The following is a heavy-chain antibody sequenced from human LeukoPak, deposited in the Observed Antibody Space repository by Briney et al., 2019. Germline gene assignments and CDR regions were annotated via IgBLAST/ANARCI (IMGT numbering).Heavy chain of an antibody. V-gene: IGHV3-74*01. Sequence: PGGSLRLSCAASGNYWMHWVRQVPGKGLVWVSHINSDGSWTSYADSVKGRLTISKDNAKNTVYLQMNSLRAEDTAVYYCVSFYETYWDRGTLVTVSS. CDR1: GNYW. J-gene: IGHJ4*02. CDR3: VSFYETY. D-gene: IGHD2/OR15-2a*01. CDR2: INSDGSWT.